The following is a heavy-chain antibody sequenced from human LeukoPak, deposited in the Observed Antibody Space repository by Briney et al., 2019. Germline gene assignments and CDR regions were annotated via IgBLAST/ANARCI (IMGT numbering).Heavy chain of an antibody. V-gene: IGHV4-34*01. CDR3: ASGGYSYGYYYYYYMDV. D-gene: IGHD5-18*01. CDR2: INHSGST. J-gene: IGHJ6*03. Sequence: PSETLSLTCIVSGGSISSYYWSWIRQPPGKGLEWIGEINHSGSTNYNPSLKSRVTISVDTSKNQFSLKLSSVTAADTAVYYCASGGYSYGYYYYYYMDVWGKGTTVTISS. CDR1: GGSISSYY.